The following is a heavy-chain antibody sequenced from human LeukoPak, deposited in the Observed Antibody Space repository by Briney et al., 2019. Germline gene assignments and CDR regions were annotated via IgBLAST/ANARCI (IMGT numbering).Heavy chain of an antibody. CDR2: ISGSGDRI. V-gene: IGHV3-23*01. CDR3: AKDSSRAAADDY. Sequence: GGSLRLSCAASGFTFSNYAMSWVRQAPGKGLEWVSAISGSGDRIYYADSVKGRFTISRDNFMSTLFLQMSSLRAEDTAIYYCAKDSSRAAADDYWGQGTLVTVSS. CDR1: GFTFSNYA. D-gene: IGHD6-13*01. J-gene: IGHJ4*02.